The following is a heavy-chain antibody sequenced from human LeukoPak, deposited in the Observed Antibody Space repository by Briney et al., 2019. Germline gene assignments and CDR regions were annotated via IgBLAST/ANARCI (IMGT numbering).Heavy chain of an antibody. CDR3: AKGPGWLVRRGDAFDT. CDR1: GFTFSSYG. CDR2: ISYDGSNK. D-gene: IGHD6-19*01. Sequence: GGSLRLSCAASGFTFSSYGMHWVRQAPGKGLEWVAVISYDGSNKYYADSVKGRFTISRDNSKNTLYLQMNSLRAEDTAVYYCAKGPGWLVRRGDAFDTWGQGTMVTVSS. V-gene: IGHV3-30*18. J-gene: IGHJ3*02.